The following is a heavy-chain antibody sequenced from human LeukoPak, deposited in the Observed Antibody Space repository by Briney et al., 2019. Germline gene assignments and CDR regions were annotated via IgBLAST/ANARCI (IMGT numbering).Heavy chain of an antibody. V-gene: IGHV1-8*01. D-gene: IGHD4-17*01. Sequence: GASVKVFCEASGYTCTSYDINWVRQATGQGHEWMGWMNPNSGNTGYAQKFQGRVTMTRNTSISTAYMELSSLRSEDTAVYYCARDPDDYGDYRDDYWGQGTLVTVSS. CDR3: ARDPDDYGDYRDDY. CDR2: MNPNSGNT. J-gene: IGHJ4*02. CDR1: GYTCTSYD.